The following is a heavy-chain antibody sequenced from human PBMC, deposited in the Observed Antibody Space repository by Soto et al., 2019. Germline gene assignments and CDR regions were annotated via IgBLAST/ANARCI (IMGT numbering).Heavy chain of an antibody. CDR2: ISGYNGDT. Sequence: QLQLVQSGAEAKKPGASVKVSCKASGYTFTRYGISWVRQAPGQGLEWMGWISGYNGDTKYAQILQGRVTMTTDTSTSTANMELRSLRSDDTAIYYCARQVVPTAIEYYYGMDVWGQGTTVTVSS. CDR1: GYTFTRYG. D-gene: IGHD2-2*01. CDR3: ARQVVPTAIEYYYGMDV. V-gene: IGHV1-18*01. J-gene: IGHJ6*02.